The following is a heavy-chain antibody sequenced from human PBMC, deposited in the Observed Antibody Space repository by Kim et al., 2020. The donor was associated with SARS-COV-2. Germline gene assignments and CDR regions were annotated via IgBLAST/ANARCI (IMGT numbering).Heavy chain of an antibody. CDR3: AKGRIAARPYYYGMDV. CDR2: ISYDGSNK. D-gene: IGHD6-6*01. Sequence: GGSLRLSCAASGFTFSSYGMHWVRQAPGKGLEWVAVISYDGSNKYYADSVKGRFTISRDNSKNTLYLQMNSLRAEDTAVYYCAKGRIAARPYYYGMDVWGQGTTVTVSS. J-gene: IGHJ6*02. V-gene: IGHV3-30*18. CDR1: GFTFSSYG.